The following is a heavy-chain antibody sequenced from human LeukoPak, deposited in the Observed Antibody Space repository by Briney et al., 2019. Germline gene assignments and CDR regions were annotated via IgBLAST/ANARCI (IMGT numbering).Heavy chain of an antibody. V-gene: IGHV4-38-2*02. CDR2: IYHSGST. CDR1: GYSISSGYY. J-gene: IGHJ6*03. D-gene: IGHD3-9*01. Sequence: PSETLSLTCTVSGYSISSGYYWGWIRQSPGKGLEWIGSIYHSGSTYYNPSLKSRVTISVDTSKNQFSLKLSSVTAADTAVYYCARSPILRYFDWLPPTGMDYMDVWGKGTTVTVSS. CDR3: ARSPILRYFDWLPPTGMDYMDV.